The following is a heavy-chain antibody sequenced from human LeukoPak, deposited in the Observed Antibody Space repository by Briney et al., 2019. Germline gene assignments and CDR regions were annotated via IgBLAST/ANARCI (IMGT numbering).Heavy chain of an antibody. J-gene: IGHJ4*02. Sequence: GGSLRLSCAASGFTFSSYAMSWVCQAPGKGLEWVSAISGSGGSTYYADSVKGRFTISRDNSKNTLYLQMNSLRAEDTAVYYCAKENPGITMVRGVPMYYIDYRGQGTLVTVSS. D-gene: IGHD3-10*01. CDR3: AKENPGITMVRGVPMYYIDY. V-gene: IGHV3-23*01. CDR2: ISGSGGST. CDR1: GFTFSSYA.